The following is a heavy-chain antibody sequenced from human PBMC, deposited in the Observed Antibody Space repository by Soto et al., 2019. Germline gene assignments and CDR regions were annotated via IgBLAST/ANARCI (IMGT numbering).Heavy chain of an antibody. CDR3: ARDDILCSGGSCYGVPMDV. CDR2: IQSGGTT. J-gene: IGHJ6*03. CDR1: GFTVSSKY. D-gene: IGHD2-15*01. Sequence: ESGGGLVQPGGSLRLSCAASGFTVSSKYMSWVRQAPGKGLEWVSLIQSGGTTYYADSVKGRFTISRDSSKNMLHLQMDSLRAEDTAVYYCARDDILCSGGSCYGVPMDVGGKGTTVTVSS. V-gene: IGHV3-66*01.